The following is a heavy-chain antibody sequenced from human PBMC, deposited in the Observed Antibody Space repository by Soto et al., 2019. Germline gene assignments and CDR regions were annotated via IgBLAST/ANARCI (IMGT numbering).Heavy chain of an antibody. V-gene: IGHV1-18*04. CDR1: GYTFTSYG. CDR3: ARYPSIAVAGTGLGMDV. Sequence: GSVKVSCKASGYTFTSYGISWVRQAPGQGLEWMGWISAYNGNTNHAQKLQGRVNMTTDKYTSTAYMELRSLRSDDTAVYYCARYPSIAVAGTGLGMDVWGQGTTVTVSS. CDR2: ISAYNGNT. D-gene: IGHD6-19*01. J-gene: IGHJ6*02.